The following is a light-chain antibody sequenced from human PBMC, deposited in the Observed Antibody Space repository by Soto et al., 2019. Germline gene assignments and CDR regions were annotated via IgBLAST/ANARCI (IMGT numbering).Light chain of an antibody. CDR2: GAS. J-gene: IGKJ4*01. Sequence: EIVMTQSPATLSVSPGERATLSCRASQSVSSNLAWYQQKPAQAPSLLIYGASTRATGTPARFSGSGSGTEFTLTISSLQSEDFAVYYCQQYIRWPLTFGGGTKVDIK. CDR1: QSVSSN. V-gene: IGKV3-15*01. CDR3: QQYIRWPLT.